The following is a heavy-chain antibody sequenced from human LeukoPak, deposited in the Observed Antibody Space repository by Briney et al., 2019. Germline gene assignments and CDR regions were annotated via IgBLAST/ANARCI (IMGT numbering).Heavy chain of an antibody. V-gene: IGHV4-34*01. CDR3: ARYGSSGWQKRSFDY. CDR2: INHSGST. D-gene: IGHD6-19*01. Sequence: SETLSLTCAVYGGSFSGYYWSWIRQPPGKGLEWIGEINHSGSTNHNPSLKSRVTISVDTSKNQFSLKLSSVTAADTAVYYCARYGSSGWQKRSFDYWGQGTLVTVSS. CDR1: GGSFSGYY. J-gene: IGHJ4*02.